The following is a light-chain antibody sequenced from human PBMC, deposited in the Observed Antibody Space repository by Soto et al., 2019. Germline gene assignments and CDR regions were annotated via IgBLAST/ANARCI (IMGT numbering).Light chain of an antibody. J-gene: IGLJ2*01. CDR1: SSNIGSNT. CDR3: AAWDDSLNGPV. Sequence: QSVLTQPPSASGTPGQRVTVSCSGSSSNIGSNTVNWYQQLPGTAPQLLIYSNNQRPSGVPDRFSGSKSGTSASLAISGLPSEDEAEYYCAAWDDSLNGPVFGGGTKLTVL. V-gene: IGLV1-44*01. CDR2: SNN.